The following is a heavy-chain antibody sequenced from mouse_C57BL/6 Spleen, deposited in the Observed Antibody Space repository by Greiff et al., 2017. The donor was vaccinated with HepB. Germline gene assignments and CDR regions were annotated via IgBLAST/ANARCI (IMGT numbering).Heavy chain of an antibody. D-gene: IGHD2-1*01. CDR2: INPSTGGT. CDR3: ARSGYYGNYPYYFDY. V-gene: IGHV1-42*01. CDR1: GYSFTGYY. Sequence: VQLQQSGPELVKPGASVKISCKASGYSFTGYYMNWVKQSPEKSLEWIGEINPSTGGTTYNQKFKAKATLTVDKSSSTAYMQLKSLTSEDSAVYYCARSGYYGNYPYYFDYWGQGTTLTVSS. J-gene: IGHJ2*01.